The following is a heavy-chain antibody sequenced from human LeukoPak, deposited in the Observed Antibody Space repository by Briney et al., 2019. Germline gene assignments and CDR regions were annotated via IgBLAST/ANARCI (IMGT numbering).Heavy chain of an antibody. Sequence: ASVKVSCKAAGYTFTANYMHWVRQAPGQGLEWMGIINPSGSSTSYAQKFQGRVTMTRDTSTSTVYMELSSLRSEDTAVYYCAFDYGGNSGVYGYWGQGTLVTVSS. CDR3: AFDYGGNSGVYGY. V-gene: IGHV1-46*01. CDR1: GYTFTANY. CDR2: INPSGSST. D-gene: IGHD4-23*01. J-gene: IGHJ4*02.